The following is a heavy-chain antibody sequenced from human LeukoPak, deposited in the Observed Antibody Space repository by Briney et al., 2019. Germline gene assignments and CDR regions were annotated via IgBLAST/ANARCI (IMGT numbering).Heavy chain of an antibody. Sequence: GSSVNVSCKASGGTFSSYAIRWVRQAPGQGLEWMGGIIPIFGTANYAQKFQGRVTITADESTSTAYMELSSLRSEDTAVYYCARVVDTAMASFDYWGQGTLGNVSS. J-gene: IGHJ4*01. CDR3: ARVVDTAMASFDY. CDR1: GGTFSSYA. D-gene: IGHD5-18*01. V-gene: IGHV1-69*01. CDR2: IIPIFGTA.